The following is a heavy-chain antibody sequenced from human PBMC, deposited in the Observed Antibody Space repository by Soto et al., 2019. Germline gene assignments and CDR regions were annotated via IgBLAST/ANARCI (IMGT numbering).Heavy chain of an antibody. CDR1: GGTFSSYA. CDR3: ARTLPVAGTRPDRIFDY. J-gene: IGHJ4*02. V-gene: IGHV1-69*13. Sequence: ASVKVSCKASGGTFSSYAISWVRQAPGQGLEWMGGIIPIFGTANYAQKFQGRVTITADESTSTAYMELSSLRSEDTAVYYCARTLPVAGTRPDRIFDYWGQGTLVTVSS. CDR2: IIPIFGTA. D-gene: IGHD6-19*01.